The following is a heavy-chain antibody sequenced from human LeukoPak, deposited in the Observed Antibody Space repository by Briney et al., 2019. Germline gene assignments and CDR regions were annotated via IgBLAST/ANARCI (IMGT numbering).Heavy chain of an antibody. CDR1: GYTFTGYY. J-gene: IGHJ5*02. V-gene: IGHV1-2*02. CDR2: INPNSGGT. D-gene: IGHD4-11*01. CDR3: ARDFPFDYSNSLNWFDP. Sequence: GASVKVSCKASGYTFTGYYMHWVRQAPGQGLEWMGWINPNSGGTNYAQKFQGRVTMTRDTSISTAYMELSRQRSDDTAVYYCARDFPFDYSNSLNWFDPWGQGTLVTVSS.